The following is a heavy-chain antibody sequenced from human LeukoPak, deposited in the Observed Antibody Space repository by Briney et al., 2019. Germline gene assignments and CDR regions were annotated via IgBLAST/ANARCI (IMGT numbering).Heavy chain of an antibody. CDR3: ARMRQLLWFGAGYYYYMDV. J-gene: IGHJ6*03. CDR1: GGSISSYY. Sequence: KPSETLSLXCTVSGGSISSYYWSWNRRPAGKGLEWIGRIYTSGSTNYNPSLKSRVTMSVDTSRNQFSLKLSSVTAADTAVYYCARMRQLLWFGAGYYYYMDVWGKGTTVTVSS. D-gene: IGHD3-10*01. CDR2: IYTSGST. V-gene: IGHV4-4*07.